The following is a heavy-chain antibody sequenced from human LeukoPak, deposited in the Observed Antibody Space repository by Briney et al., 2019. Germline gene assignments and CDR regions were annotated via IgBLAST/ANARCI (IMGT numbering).Heavy chain of an antibody. Sequence: PGGSPRLSCAASGFTFSSYEMNWVRQAPGKGLEWVANIKPDEGEKYYVDSVKGRFTVSRDNAKNSLYLQMNSLRAEDTAVYYCVRDEDYDILTGYQPKGFDYWGQGTLVTVSS. D-gene: IGHD3-9*01. V-gene: IGHV3-7*01. J-gene: IGHJ4*02. CDR1: GFTFSSYE. CDR3: VRDEDYDILTGYQPKGFDY. CDR2: IKPDEGEK.